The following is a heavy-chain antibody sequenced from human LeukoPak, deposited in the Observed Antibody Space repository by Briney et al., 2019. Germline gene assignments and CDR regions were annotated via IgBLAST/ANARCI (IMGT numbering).Heavy chain of an antibody. V-gene: IGHV3-23*01. CDR1: GFPFRSYA. CDR3: AKDGSHYYDSSEWGAQH. CDR2: ISRSGGSS. Sequence: GGSLRLSCAASGFPFRSYAMSWVRQAPGKGLEWVSGISRSGGSSYYADSVKGRFTISRDNSKDTLYLKMTSLRAEDTAVYYCAKDGSHYYDSSEWGAQHWGQGTLVTVSS. J-gene: IGHJ1*01. D-gene: IGHD3-22*01.